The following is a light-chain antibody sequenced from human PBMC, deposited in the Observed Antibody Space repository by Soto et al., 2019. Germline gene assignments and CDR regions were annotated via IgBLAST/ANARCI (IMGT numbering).Light chain of an antibody. CDR1: QSVSNNY. Sequence: EIVLTQSPGTLSLSPGERATLSCRASQSVSNNYLAWYQQKPGQAPRLLIYGASNRATGIPDRFSGSVSGTDFTLTISRQEPEDFAVYYCQQYGISGTFGQGTKVDIK. CDR3: QQYGISGT. V-gene: IGKV3-20*01. CDR2: GAS. J-gene: IGKJ1*01.